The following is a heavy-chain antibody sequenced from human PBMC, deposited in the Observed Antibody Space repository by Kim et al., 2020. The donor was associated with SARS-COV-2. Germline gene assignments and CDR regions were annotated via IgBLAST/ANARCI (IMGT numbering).Heavy chain of an antibody. J-gene: IGHJ6*02. V-gene: IGHV1-69*13. CDR3: ARSYCSGGSCYRYGMDV. CDR2: IIPIFGTA. D-gene: IGHD2-15*01. CDR1: GGTFSSYA. Sequence: SVKVSCKASGGTFSSYAISWVRQAPGQGLEWMGGIIPIFGTANYAQKFQGRVTITADESTSTAYMELSSLRSEDTAVYYCARSYCSGGSCYRYGMDVWGQGTTVTVSS.